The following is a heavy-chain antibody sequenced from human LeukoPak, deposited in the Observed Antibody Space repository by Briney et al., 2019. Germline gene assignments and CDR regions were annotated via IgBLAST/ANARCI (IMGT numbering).Heavy chain of an antibody. CDR2: IYSGGST. Sequence: GGSLRLSCAASGFTVSSNYMSWVRQAPGKGLEWVSVIYSGGSTYYADSVKGRFTVSRDNAKNSLYLQMKSLRAEDTAIYYCARDTYRFFDFWGQGTLVTVSS. V-gene: IGHV3-66*01. J-gene: IGHJ4*02. CDR1: GFTVSSNY. CDR3: ARDTYRFFDF. D-gene: IGHD1-1*01.